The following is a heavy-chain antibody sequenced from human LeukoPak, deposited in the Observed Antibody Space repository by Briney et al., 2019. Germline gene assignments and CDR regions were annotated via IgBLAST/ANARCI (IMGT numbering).Heavy chain of an antibody. D-gene: IGHD2/OR15-2a*01. V-gene: IGHV1-69*01. Sequence: GASVTVTCKASGGTFSSYAISWVRQPPGQRLEWMGGIIPIFGTANYAQTFQGRVTITADESTSTAYMELSSLRAEDTAVYYCARATFHYYMDVWGKGTTVTVSS. CDR3: ARATFHYYMDV. CDR2: IIPIFGTA. J-gene: IGHJ6*03. CDR1: GGTFSSYA.